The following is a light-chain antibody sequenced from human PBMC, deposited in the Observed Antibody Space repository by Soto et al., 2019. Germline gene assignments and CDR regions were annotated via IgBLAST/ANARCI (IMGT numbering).Light chain of an antibody. J-gene: IGKJ4*01. CDR3: LQHGTSPLT. CDR2: AAS. V-gene: IGKV1-17*01. Sequence: DIQITPSPSSLSASVGDRVTITCQTQHDISNYLAWYQQKPGKAPKLLIYAASSWQSGVPYRFSGSGSGTDFTLTISSLQPEDSATYYCLQHGTSPLTFGGGTKVDIK. CDR1: HDISNY.